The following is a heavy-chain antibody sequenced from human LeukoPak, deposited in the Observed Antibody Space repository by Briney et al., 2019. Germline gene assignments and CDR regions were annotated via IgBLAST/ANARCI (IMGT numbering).Heavy chain of an antibody. D-gene: IGHD6-6*01. J-gene: IGHJ5*02. CDR2: INWKGGST. CDR3: ARTSSSSLLVDP. Sequence: GGSLRLSCAASGFTFDDYGMSWVRQAPGKGLEWVSGINWKGGSTGYADSVKGRFTISRDNAKNSLYLQMNSLRAEDTALYYCARTSSSSLLVDPWGQGTLVTVSS. V-gene: IGHV3-20*04. CDR1: GFTFDDYG.